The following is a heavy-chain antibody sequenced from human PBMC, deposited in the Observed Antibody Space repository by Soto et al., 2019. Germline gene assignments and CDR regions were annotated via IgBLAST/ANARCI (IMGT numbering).Heavy chain of an antibody. J-gene: IGHJ4*02. CDR3: ARLQTSYGYFRPYYFDY. CDR1: GGSISSGGYS. Sequence: PSETLSLTCAVSGGSISSGGYSWSWIRQPPGKGLEWIGYIYHSGSTYYNPSLKSRVTISVDRSKNQFSLKLSSVTAADTAVYYCARLQTSYGYFRPYYFDYWGQGTLVTVSS. CDR2: IYHSGST. V-gene: IGHV4-30-2*01. D-gene: IGHD5-18*01.